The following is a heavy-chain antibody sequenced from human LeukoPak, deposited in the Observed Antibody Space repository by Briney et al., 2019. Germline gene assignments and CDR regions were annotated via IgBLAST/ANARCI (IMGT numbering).Heavy chain of an antibody. CDR3: AGRSVHYDFWSGYSGDY. J-gene: IGHJ4*02. CDR1: GGSISSGGYY. D-gene: IGHD3-3*01. Sequence: TLSLTCTVSGGSISSGGYYWSWIRQHPGKGLEWIGYIYYSGSTYYNPSLKSRVTISVDTSKNQFSLKLSSVTAADTAVYYCAGRSVHYDFWSGYSGDYWGQGTLVTVSS. CDR2: IYYSGST. V-gene: IGHV4-30-4*08.